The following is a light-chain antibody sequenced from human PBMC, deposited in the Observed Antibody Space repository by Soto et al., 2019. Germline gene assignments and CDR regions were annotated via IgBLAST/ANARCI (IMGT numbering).Light chain of an antibody. CDR1: SSNIGAGYD. CDR2: GNI. V-gene: IGLV1-40*01. CDR3: QSYDSSLSDVV. Sequence: QSVLTQPPSVSGAPGQRVTISCTGSSSNIGAGYDVHWYQQLPGTAPKLLIYGNINRPSGVPDRFSGSRSDTSASLAITGLQAEDEADYYCQSYDSSLSDVVFGGGTKVTVL. J-gene: IGLJ2*01.